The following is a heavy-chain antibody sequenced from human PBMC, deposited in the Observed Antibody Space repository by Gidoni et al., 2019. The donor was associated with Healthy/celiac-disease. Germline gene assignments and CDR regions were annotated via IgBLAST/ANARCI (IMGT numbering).Heavy chain of an antibody. CDR1: GFFFIDSA. CDR2: ISDDGGRQ. Sequence: QVQLVESGGGVVPPGRSLILSCAASGFFFIDSARHWVRQAPGKGLEWVAFISDDGGRQQYADSVKGRFNISRDDSKNTLFLQVNSLRREDSAVYYCTRETPFSRIYYPLEYWGQGTLVTVSS. V-gene: IGHV3-30*04. CDR3: TRETPFSRIYYPLEY. D-gene: IGHD1-26*01. J-gene: IGHJ4*02.